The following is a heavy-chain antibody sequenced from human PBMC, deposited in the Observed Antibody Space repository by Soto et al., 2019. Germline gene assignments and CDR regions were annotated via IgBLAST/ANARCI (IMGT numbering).Heavy chain of an antibody. CDR1: GYTFTRYG. CDR3: AREGQAPYYYYGMDV. J-gene: IGHJ6*02. V-gene: IGHV1-18*01. CDR2: ISGYNGNT. Sequence: ASVKVSCKASGYTFTRYGIGWARQAPGQGLEWMGWISGYNGNTKYAEKFQGRVTMTTDTSTSTAHMELRSLRSDDTAVYYCAREGQAPYYYYGMDVWGQGTAVTVSS.